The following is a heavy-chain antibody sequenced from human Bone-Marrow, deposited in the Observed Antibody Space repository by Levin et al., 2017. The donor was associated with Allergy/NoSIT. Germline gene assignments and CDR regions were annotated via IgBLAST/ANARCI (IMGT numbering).Heavy chain of an antibody. J-gene: IGHJ4*02. CDR3: ARDIAVDDVDY. CDR1: GGTFSSYT. CDR2: IIPILGIA. V-gene: IGHV1-69*04. Sequence: PRASVKVSCKASGGTFSSYTISWVRQAPGQGLEWMGRIIPILGIANYAQKFQGRVTITADKSTSTAYMELSRLRSDDTAVYYCARDIAVDDVDYWGQGTLVTVSS. D-gene: IGHD6-19*01.